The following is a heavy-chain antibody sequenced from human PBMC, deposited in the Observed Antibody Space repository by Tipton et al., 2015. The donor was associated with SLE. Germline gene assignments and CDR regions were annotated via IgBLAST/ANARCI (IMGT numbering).Heavy chain of an antibody. V-gene: IGHV4-34*01. Sequence: TLSLTCAVYGGSFSGYYWCWIRQPPGKGLEWIGEINHSGSTNYNPSLKSRVTISVDTSKNQFSLKLSSVTAADTAVYYCARGGDYGGYAFHIWGQGTMVTVSS. D-gene: IGHD4-23*01. CDR1: GGSFSGYY. CDR2: INHSGST. J-gene: IGHJ3*02. CDR3: ARGGDYGGYAFHI.